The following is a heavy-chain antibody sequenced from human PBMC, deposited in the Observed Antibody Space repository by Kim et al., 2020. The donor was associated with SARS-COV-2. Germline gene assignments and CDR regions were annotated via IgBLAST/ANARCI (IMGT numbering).Heavy chain of an antibody. CDR3: ARGYYDSSGYYSS. D-gene: IGHD3-22*01. Sequence: PSLKSRVTISVETPKNQFSLKLSSVTAADTAVYYCARGYYDSSGYYSSWGQGTLGTVSS. J-gene: IGHJ4*02. V-gene: IGHV4-34*01.